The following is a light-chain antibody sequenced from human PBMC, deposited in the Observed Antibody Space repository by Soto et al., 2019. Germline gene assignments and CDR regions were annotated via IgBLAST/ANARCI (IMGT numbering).Light chain of an antibody. CDR2: DAS. CDR3: QQRSSWPPEFS. CDR1: QTVFTS. Sequence: EVVLTQSPATLSLSPGERATLSCRASQTVFTSVAWYQQKPGQAPRLLIYDASNRATGIPARFSGSGSGTGFTLTISSLEPEDSAVYYCQQRSSWPPEFSFGPGTKVEIK. V-gene: IGKV3-11*01. J-gene: IGKJ3*01.